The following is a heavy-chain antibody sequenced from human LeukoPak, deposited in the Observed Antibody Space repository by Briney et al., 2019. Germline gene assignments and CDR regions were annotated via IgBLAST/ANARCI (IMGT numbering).Heavy chain of an antibody. J-gene: IGHJ4*02. V-gene: IGHV4-34*01. Sequence: PSETLSLTCAVYGGSFSGYYWSWIRQPPGKGLEWIGEINHSGSTNYNPSLKSRVTISVDTSKNQFSLKLSSVTAADTAVYYCARGIRERLRSAIGYWGQGTLVTVSS. CDR1: GGSFSGYY. D-gene: IGHD5-12*01. CDR3: ARGIRERLRSAIGY. CDR2: INHSGST.